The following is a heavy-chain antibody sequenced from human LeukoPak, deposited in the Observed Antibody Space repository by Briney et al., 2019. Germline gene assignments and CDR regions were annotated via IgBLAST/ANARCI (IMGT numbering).Heavy chain of an antibody. CDR3: ARRAYGSGSYKAFDI. CDR2: IYPGDSDT. CDR1: GYSFTSYW. Sequence: GESLKISCKGSGYSFTSYWIGWVRQMPGKSLEWMGIIYPGDSDTRYSPSFQGQVTISADKSISTAYLQWSSLKASDTAMYYCARRAYGSGSYKAFDIWGQGTMVTVSS. J-gene: IGHJ3*02. V-gene: IGHV5-51*01. D-gene: IGHD3-10*01.